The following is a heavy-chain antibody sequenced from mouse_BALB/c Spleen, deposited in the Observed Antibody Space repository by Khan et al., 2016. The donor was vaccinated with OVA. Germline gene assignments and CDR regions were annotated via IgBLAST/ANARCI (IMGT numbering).Heavy chain of an antibody. CDR3: ARENYDGYYFDY. CDR1: GYSITSGYA. V-gene: IGHV3-2*02. Sequence: EVQLQESGPGLVKPSQSLSLTCTVTGYSITSGYAWNWIRQFPGNKLEWMGYISYSGGTSYNPSLKSRISITRDTSKNQSFLQLNSVTTEETATYYCARENYDGYYFDYWGQGTPLTVSS. J-gene: IGHJ2*01. D-gene: IGHD2-4*01. CDR2: ISYSGGT.